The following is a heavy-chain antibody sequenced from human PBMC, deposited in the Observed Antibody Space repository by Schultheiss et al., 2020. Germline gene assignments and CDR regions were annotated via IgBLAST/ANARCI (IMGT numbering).Heavy chain of an antibody. CDR3: ARELSGYGYFDY. CDR2: ISSNGGST. CDR1: GFTFSSYA. D-gene: IGHD3-3*01. V-gene: IGHV3-64*04. Sequence: GGSLRLSCSASGFTFSSYAMHWVRQAPGKGLEYVSAISSNGGSTYYADSVKGRFTISRHNSKNTLYLQMNSLRAEDTAVYYCARELSGYGYFDYWGQGTLVTVSS. J-gene: IGHJ4*02.